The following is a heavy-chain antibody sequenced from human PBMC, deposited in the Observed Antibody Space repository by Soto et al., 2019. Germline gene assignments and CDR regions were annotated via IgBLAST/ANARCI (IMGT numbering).Heavy chain of an antibody. CDR2: ISHDGNQT. J-gene: IGHJ4*02. D-gene: IGHD3-16*01. V-gene: IGHV3-30*09. Sequence: QVQLVESGGGVVQPGRSLKLSCTTSGFVFNRYSMHWVRQSPGKGLEWVAVISHDGNQTFYAESVRGRFAISKDSSKNTLFLQMNTLRTDDTAIYHCARDASRDAYNWGQGTRVTVSS. CDR3: ARDASRDAYN. CDR1: GFVFNRYS.